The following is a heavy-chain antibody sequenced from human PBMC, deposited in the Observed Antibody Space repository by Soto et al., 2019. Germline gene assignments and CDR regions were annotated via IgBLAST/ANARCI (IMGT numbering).Heavy chain of an antibody. CDR3: ARVKVPAAILGAFDL. J-gene: IGHJ3*01. CDR1: GYTFSTYG. CDR2: INPLKVDT. Sequence: QVQLVQSGAEMKKPGASVKVSCKASGYTFSTYGITWVRQAPGQGLDWMGWINPLKVDTNSEARFQDRVTMTTDTSTRTAYMELRSLRYDDTAFYYCARVKVPAAILGAFDLWGQGTLVTVSS. D-gene: IGHD2-2*01. V-gene: IGHV1-18*01.